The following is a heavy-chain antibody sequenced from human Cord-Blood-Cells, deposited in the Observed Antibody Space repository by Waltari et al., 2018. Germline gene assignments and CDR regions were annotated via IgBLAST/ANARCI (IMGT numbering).Heavy chain of an antibody. J-gene: IGHJ3*02. Sequence: QVQLVESGGGVVQPGRSLRLSCAASGFTFSSYGLPWVRRAPGKGLEWVAVISYDGSNKYYADSVKGRFTISRDNSKNTLYLQMNSLRAEDTAVYYCAKVPYYDSSGDAFDIWGQGTMVTVSS. D-gene: IGHD3-22*01. CDR2: ISYDGSNK. V-gene: IGHV3-30*18. CDR1: GFTFSSYG. CDR3: AKVPYYDSSGDAFDI.